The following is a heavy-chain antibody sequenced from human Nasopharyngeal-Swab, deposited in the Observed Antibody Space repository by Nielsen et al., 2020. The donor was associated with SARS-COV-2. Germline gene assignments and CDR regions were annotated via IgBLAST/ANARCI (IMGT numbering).Heavy chain of an antibody. D-gene: IGHD2-15*01. Sequence: SLRLSCKGSGYSFTSYWIGWVRQLPGKVLEWMGIIYPGDSDTRYSPSFQGQVTISADKSISTAYLQWSSLKASDTAMYYCARRVGYCSGGSCYFDYWGQGTLVTVSS. CDR3: ARRVGYCSGGSCYFDY. V-gene: IGHV5-51*01. J-gene: IGHJ4*02. CDR1: GYSFTSYW. CDR2: IYPGDSDT.